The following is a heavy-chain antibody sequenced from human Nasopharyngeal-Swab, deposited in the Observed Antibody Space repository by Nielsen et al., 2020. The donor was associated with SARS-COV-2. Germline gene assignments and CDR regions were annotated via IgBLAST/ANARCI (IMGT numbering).Heavy chain of an antibody. V-gene: IGHV4-39*01. J-gene: IGHJ4*02. Sequence: SETLSLTCTVSGGPISSSSYYWGWIRQPPGKGLEWIGSIYYSGNTYYNPSLKSRLTVSVDTSKNQFSLKLSSVTAADTAVYYCARLRWFGEMGDYWGQGTLVTVSS. D-gene: IGHD3-10*01. CDR1: GGPISSSSYY. CDR3: ARLRWFGEMGDY. CDR2: IYYSGNT.